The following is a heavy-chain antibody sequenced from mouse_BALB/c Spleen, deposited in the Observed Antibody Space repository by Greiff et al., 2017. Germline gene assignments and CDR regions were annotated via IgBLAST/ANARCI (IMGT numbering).Heavy chain of an antibody. CDR1: GFSLTSYG. D-gene: IGHD4-1*01. Sequence: VKLVESGPGLVQPSQSLSITCTVSGFSLTSYGVHWVRQPPGKGLEWLGVIWAGGSTDYNSALMSRLSISKDNSKSQVFLKMNSLQTDDTAMYYCARKTGLYAMDYWGQGTSVTVSS. V-gene: IGHV2-9*02. J-gene: IGHJ4*01. CDR2: IWAGGST. CDR3: ARKTGLYAMDY.